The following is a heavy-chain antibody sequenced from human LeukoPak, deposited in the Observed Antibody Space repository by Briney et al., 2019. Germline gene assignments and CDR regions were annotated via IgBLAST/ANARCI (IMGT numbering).Heavy chain of an antibody. J-gene: IGHJ4*02. CDR2: INPNSGGT. CDR1: GYTFTGYY. V-gene: IGHV1-2*02. CDR3: ARVSFYYDSSGYPRQYYFDY. D-gene: IGHD3-22*01. Sequence: ASVKVSCKASGYTFTGYYMHWVRQAPGQGLEWMGWINPNSGGTNYAQKLQGRVTMTTDTSTSTAYMELRSLRSDDTAVYYCARVSFYYDSSGYPRQYYFDYWGQGTLVTVSS.